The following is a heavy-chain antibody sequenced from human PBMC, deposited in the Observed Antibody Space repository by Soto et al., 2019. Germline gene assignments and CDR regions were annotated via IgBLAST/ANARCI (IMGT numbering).Heavy chain of an antibody. Sequence: RRLSCAASGFSFSNYAMSWVRQAPGKGLEWVSGISGNGGTTYYADSVRGRFTVSRDNSKNTLYLQMNSLTVEDTAVYYCGLDYCTSATRYLLDYWGQGALVTVSS. CDR2: ISGNGGTT. J-gene: IGHJ4*02. D-gene: IGHD2-2*01. CDR3: GLDYCTSATRYLLDY. CDR1: GFSFSNYA. V-gene: IGHV3-23*01.